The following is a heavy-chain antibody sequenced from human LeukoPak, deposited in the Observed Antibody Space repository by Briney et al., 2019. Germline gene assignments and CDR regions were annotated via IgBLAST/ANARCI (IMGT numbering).Heavy chain of an antibody. CDR2: INHSGST. V-gene: IGHV4-34*01. CDR1: GGSMSGYY. D-gene: IGHD6-13*01. Sequence: SETLSLTCTVSGGSMSGYYWSWIRQPPGKGLEWIGEINHSGSTNYNPSLKSRVTISVDTSKNQFSLKLSSVTAAGTAVYYCASRRAAAARIDYFDYWGQGTLVTVSS. J-gene: IGHJ4*02. CDR3: ASRRAAAARIDYFDY.